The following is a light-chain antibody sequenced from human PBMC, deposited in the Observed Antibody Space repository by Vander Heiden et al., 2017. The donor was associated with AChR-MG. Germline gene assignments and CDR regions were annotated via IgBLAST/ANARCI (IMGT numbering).Light chain of an antibody. CDR2: SAT. CDR3: QHTDDIPHT. V-gene: IGKV1-39*01. Sequence: DIQLTQSPSSLSASVGESVTLVCRPSQNIDAFLNWFQQKPGQAPKLLIYSATRLQGGVPSRFSGSGSVTNFSLTIRKIHPDDYATYYCQHTDDIPHTFGQGTKLDI. J-gene: IGKJ2*01. CDR1: QNIDAF.